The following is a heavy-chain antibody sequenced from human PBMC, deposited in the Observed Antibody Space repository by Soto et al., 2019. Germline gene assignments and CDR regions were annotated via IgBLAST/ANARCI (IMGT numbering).Heavy chain of an antibody. CDR2: ISPFTGDT. CDR3: ARSCSGGSCHSAY. J-gene: IGHJ4*02. Sequence: ASVKGSCKASGYSFSNYGINWVRQAPGQGLEWMGWISPFTGDTHYTQSLQGRVTMTTDTSTSTAYMELRSLRSADTAVYYCARSCSGGSCHSAYWGQGTLVTVSS. V-gene: IGHV1-18*04. D-gene: IGHD2-15*01. CDR1: GYSFSNYG.